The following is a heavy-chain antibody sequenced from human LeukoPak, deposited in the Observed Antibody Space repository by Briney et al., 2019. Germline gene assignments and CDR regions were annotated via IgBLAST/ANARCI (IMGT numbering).Heavy chain of an antibody. CDR2: ISAYKGNT. Sequence: ASVKVSCKASGYTFTSYGICWVRQTPGQGLEWIGWISAYKGNTNYAQKLQGRVTMTTDTSTSTAYMELKSLRSDDTAVYYCARSPGDSSSWYWDPNFDYWGQGTLDTVSS. V-gene: IGHV1-18*01. CDR1: GYTFTSYG. J-gene: IGHJ4*02. CDR3: ARSPGDSSSWYWDPNFDY. D-gene: IGHD6-13*01.